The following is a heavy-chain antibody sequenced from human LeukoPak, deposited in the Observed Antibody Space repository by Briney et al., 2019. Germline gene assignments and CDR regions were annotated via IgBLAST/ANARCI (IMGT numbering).Heavy chain of an antibody. CDR2: INPNSGGT. CDR3: ARGPVLRYFDWLLFDY. J-gene: IGHJ4*02. V-gene: IGHV1-2*02. D-gene: IGHD3-9*01. CDR1: GYTFTGYY. Sequence: ASVKVSCKASGYTFTGYYMHWVRQAPGQGLEWMGWINPNSGGTNYAQKFQGRVTMTRDTSISTAYMELSRLRSDDTAVYYCARGPVLRYFDWLLFDYWGQGTLVTVSS.